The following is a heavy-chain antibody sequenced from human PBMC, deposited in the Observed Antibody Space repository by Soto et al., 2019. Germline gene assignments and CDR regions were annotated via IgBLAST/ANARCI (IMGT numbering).Heavy chain of an antibody. CDR3: ARLEGLATISYYFDF. CDR1: DDSINSDKYY. V-gene: IGHV4-39*01. J-gene: IGHJ4*02. CDR2: IYYRGNA. Sequence: QLQLQESGPGLVKPSETLSLTCSVSDDSINSDKYYWGWIRQPPGKGSEWIGSIYYRGNAYYNPSLQTRVTISIDKSKSQFSLKLNSVTAADSAVYFCARLEGLATISYYFDFWGPGALVTVSS. D-gene: IGHD3-9*01.